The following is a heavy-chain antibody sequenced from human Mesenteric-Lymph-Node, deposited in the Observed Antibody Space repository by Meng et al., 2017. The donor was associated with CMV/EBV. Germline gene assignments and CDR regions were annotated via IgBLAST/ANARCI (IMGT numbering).Heavy chain of an antibody. Sequence: SGFTFSSYGMHWVRQAPGKGLEWVAVISYDGSNKYYADSVKGRFTISRDNSKNTLYLQMNSLRAEDTAVYYCAKDARRYFDSYNYFDYWGQGTLVTVSS. D-gene: IGHD3-9*01. V-gene: IGHV3-30*18. J-gene: IGHJ4*02. CDR1: GFTFSSYG. CDR2: ISYDGSNK. CDR3: AKDARRYFDSYNYFDY.